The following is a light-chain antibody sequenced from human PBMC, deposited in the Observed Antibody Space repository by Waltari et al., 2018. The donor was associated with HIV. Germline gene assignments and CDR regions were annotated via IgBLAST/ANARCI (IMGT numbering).Light chain of an antibody. CDR2: KTN. CDR1: SSNVGRTS. Sequence: QSVLTQPPSASGTPGQTVTIPFSGTSSNVGRTSVSCYRQFPGTAPKLLIYKTNQRPSGVPDRFSGSKSGTSASLAISGLQSDDESVYYCAAWDDSLNGPLFGGGTQLTVL. J-gene: IGLJ2*01. CDR3: AAWDDSLNGPL. V-gene: IGLV1-44*01.